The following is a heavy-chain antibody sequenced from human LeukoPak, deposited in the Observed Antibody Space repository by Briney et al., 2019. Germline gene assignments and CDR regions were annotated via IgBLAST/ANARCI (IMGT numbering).Heavy chain of an antibody. D-gene: IGHD2-2*01. V-gene: IGHV3-74*01. J-gene: IGHJ3*02. CDR3: AKSEVVVPASMGIDAFDI. CDR2: INTDGSST. Sequence: PGGSLRLSCAASGFTFSSYWMHWVRQAPGKGLVWVSRINTDGSSTYYADSVKGRFTISRDNSKSTLYLQMNSLRAEDTAVYYCAKSEVVVPASMGIDAFDIWGQGTMVTVSS. CDR1: GFTFSSYW.